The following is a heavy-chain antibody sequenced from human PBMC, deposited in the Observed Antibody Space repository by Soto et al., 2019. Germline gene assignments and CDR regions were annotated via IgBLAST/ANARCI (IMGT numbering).Heavy chain of an antibody. Sequence: GGSLRLSCAASGFTVSSNYMSWVRQAPGKGLEWFSVIYSGGSTYYADSVKGRFTISRDNSKNTLYLQMNSLRAEDTAVYYCAREGLTGYFDYWGQGTLVTVYS. J-gene: IGHJ4*02. CDR1: GFTVSSNY. V-gene: IGHV3-53*01. D-gene: IGHD3-10*01. CDR2: IYSGGST. CDR3: AREGLTGYFDY.